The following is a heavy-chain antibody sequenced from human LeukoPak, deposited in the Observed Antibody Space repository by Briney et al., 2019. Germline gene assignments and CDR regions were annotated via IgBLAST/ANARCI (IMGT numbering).Heavy chain of an antibody. V-gene: IGHV1-2*06. Sequence: ASVKVSCKPSGYIFTAYHLHWVRQAPGQGLEWMGRIIPNSGATNYAQNFQGRVTMTRDTSISTAYMELSRLSPADTAVYYCARGISGGFDIWGQGTKVTVSS. J-gene: IGHJ3*02. CDR2: IIPNSGAT. CDR1: GYIFTAYH. D-gene: IGHD2-21*01. CDR3: ARGISGGFDI.